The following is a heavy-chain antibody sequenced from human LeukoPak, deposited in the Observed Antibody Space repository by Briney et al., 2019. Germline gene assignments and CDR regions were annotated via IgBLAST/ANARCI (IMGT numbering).Heavy chain of an antibody. Sequence: GASVKVSCKASGYTFTTYYIHGVGQAPGQGLDWMGIIYPSGGMTVYARKFRGRVTMTRDTSTSTVYMALSSLRSEDTAVYYCARQYYYGSGSFHYFDYWGQGTLVTVSS. CDR1: GYTFTTYY. CDR2: IYPSGGMT. V-gene: IGHV1-46*01. J-gene: IGHJ4*02. CDR3: ARQYYYGSGSFHYFDY. D-gene: IGHD3-10*01.